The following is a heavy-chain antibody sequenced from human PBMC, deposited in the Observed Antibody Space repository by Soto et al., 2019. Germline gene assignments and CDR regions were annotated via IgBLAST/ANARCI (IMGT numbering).Heavy chain of an antibody. J-gene: IGHJ3*02. CDR3: ARDRPSKSSWVSEGVFDI. Sequence: SETLSLTCTVSGGSISSGGSYWTWIRQHPGKGLEWIGFTYYSGSTYYNPSLKSRVTISVDTSKNQFSLKLTSVTAADTAMYHCARDRPSKSSWVSEGVFDIWGQGTMVTVSS. CDR1: GGSISSGGSY. D-gene: IGHD2-15*01. V-gene: IGHV4-31*03. CDR2: TYYSGST.